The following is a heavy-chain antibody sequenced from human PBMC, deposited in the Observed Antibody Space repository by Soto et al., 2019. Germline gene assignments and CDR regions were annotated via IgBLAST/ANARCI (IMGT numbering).Heavy chain of an antibody. CDR1: GYTLTELS. CDR2: FDPEDGET. D-gene: IGHD2-15*01. Sequence: ASVKVSCKVSGYTLTELSMHWVRQAPGKGLEWMGGFDPEDGETIYAQKFQGRVTMTEDTSTDTAYMELSSLRSEDTAVYYCATNLDGGYSSHISVFGYWGQGTLVTVSS. J-gene: IGHJ4*02. CDR3: ATNLDGGYSSHISVFGY. V-gene: IGHV1-24*01.